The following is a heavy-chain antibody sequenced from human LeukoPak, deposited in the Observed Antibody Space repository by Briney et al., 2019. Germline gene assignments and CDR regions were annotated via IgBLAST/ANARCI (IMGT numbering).Heavy chain of an antibody. Sequence: GGSLRLSCAASEVRVSTNYMNWVRQAPGKRLEWVSLIDSGATTYYADSVKGRFTISRDNSKNTVYLQMNSLRAEDTAVYYCAEVEGAGAVTYNWFDPWGQGTLVTVSS. CDR1: EVRVSTNY. J-gene: IGHJ5*02. CDR3: AEVEGAGAVTYNWFDP. D-gene: IGHD6-13*01. CDR2: IDSGATT. V-gene: IGHV3-53*01.